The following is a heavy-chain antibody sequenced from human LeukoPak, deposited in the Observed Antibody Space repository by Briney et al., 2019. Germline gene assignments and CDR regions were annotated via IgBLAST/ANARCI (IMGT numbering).Heavy chain of an antibody. Sequence: ASVKVSCKASGYTFTGYYMHWVRQAPGQGLEWMGWINPNSGGTNYAQKFQGRVTMTRDTSISTAYMELSRLRSDDTAVYYCARRACSSTICYVGRYWGQGTLVTVSS. J-gene: IGHJ4*02. V-gene: IGHV1-2*02. CDR2: INPNSGGT. CDR3: ARRACSSTICYVGRY. D-gene: IGHD2-2*01. CDR1: GYTFTGYY.